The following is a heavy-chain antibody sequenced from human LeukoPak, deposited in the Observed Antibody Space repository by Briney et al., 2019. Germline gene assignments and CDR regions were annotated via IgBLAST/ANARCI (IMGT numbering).Heavy chain of an antibody. D-gene: IGHD3-10*01. J-gene: IGHJ5*02. CDR3: ARDHAPGNWFDP. Sequence: PSETLSLTCAVDGGSFSGYYWSWIRQPPGKGLEWIGEINHSGSTAYNPSLKSRGTISVDTSKNQFSLKLSSVTAADTAVYYCARDHAPGNWFDPWGQGTLVTVSS. CDR2: INHSGST. V-gene: IGHV4-34*01. CDR1: GGSFSGYY.